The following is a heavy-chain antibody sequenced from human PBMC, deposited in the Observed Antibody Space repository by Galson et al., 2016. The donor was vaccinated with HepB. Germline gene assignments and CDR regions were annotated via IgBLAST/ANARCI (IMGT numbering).Heavy chain of an antibody. CDR2: INYSGSNT. V-gene: IGHV3-23*01. Sequence: SLRLSCAASGFTFSRYWMHWVRQAPGKGLEWVSGINYSGSNTYYADSVKGRFTISRDNSKNTLYLQMSSLRVEDSAVYYCAKGKRYSDSGSYYVDYWGQGTLVTVSS. D-gene: IGHD3-10*01. J-gene: IGHJ4*02. CDR1: GFTFSRYW. CDR3: AKGKRYSDSGSYYVDY.